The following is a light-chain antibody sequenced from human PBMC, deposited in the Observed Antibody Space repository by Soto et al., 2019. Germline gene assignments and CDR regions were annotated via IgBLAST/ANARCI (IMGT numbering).Light chain of an antibody. V-gene: IGLV2-14*01. CDR1: SSDVGGYNY. CDR2: DVS. J-gene: IGLJ2*01. Sequence: QSVLTQPASVSGSPGQSITISCTGTSSDVGGYNYVSWYQQHPGKVPKLMIYDVSNRPSGVSNRFSGSKSGNTASLTISGLQAEDDADYYCSSYTSSSTVVFGGGTKLTVL. CDR3: SSYTSSSTVV.